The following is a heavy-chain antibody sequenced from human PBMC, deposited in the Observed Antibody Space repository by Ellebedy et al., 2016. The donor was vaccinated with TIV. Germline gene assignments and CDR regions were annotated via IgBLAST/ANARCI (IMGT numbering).Heavy chain of an antibody. CDR3: AREPALTVTTLTGADY. Sequence: MPGGSLRLSCTVSGGSISSSRYYWGWIRQPPGKGLEWIGRIYYSGSTYYNPSLKSRVTISVDTSKNQFSLKLSSVTAADTAVHYCAREPALTVTTLTGADYWGQGTLVTVSS. CDR2: IYYSGST. CDR1: GGSISSSRYY. D-gene: IGHD4-17*01. J-gene: IGHJ4*02. V-gene: IGHV4-39*01.